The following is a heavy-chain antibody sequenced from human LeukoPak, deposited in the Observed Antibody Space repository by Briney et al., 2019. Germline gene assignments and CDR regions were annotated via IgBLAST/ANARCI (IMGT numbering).Heavy chain of an antibody. D-gene: IGHD6-13*01. J-gene: IGHJ5*02. CDR1: GGSISSSSYY. Sequence: PSETLSLTCTVSGGSISSSSYYWGWIRQPPGKGLEWIGSIYYSGSTYYNPSPKSRVTISVDTSKNQFSLKLSSVTAADTAVYYCARDGDSRDDPWGQGTLVTVSS. CDR3: ARDGDSRDDP. V-gene: IGHV4-39*07. CDR2: IYYSGST.